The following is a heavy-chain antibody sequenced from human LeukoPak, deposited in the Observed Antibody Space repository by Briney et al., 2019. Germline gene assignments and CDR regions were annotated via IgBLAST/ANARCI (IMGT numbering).Heavy chain of an antibody. V-gene: IGHV1-2*06. D-gene: IGHD3-22*01. CDR1: GGTFSSYT. CDR3: ARVSIRGYYYDSSGYYYY. J-gene: IGHJ4*02. Sequence: ASVKVSCKASGGTFSSYTISWVRQAPGQGLEWMGRINPNSGGTNYAQKFQGRVTMTRDTSISTAYMELSRLRSDDTAVYYCARVSIRGYYYDSSGYYYYWGQGTLVTVSS. CDR2: INPNSGGT.